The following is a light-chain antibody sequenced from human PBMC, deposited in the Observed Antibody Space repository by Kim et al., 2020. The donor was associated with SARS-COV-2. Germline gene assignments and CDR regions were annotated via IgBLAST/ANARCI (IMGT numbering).Light chain of an antibody. J-gene: IGKJ1*01. CDR1: QSVSSN. CDR2: GTS. V-gene: IGKV3-15*01. Sequence: EVVMTQSPATLSVSPGERATLSCRASQSVSSNLAWYQQKPCQAPRLLIYGTSTRATGIPARFSGSGSGTEFTLIISSLQSEDFAVYYCQQYNNWPRTFGQGTKVDIK. CDR3: QQYNNWPRT.